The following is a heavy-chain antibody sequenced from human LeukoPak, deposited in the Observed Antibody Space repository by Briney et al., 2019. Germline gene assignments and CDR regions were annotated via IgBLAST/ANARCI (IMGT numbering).Heavy chain of an antibody. D-gene: IGHD6-13*01. CDR3: ARVPTSSWPSPDY. Sequence: PSETLSLTCAVYGGPFSGYYWSWVRQPPGKGLEWIGEINDSGSTDYNPSLTSRVTISVDTSKNQFSLRLSSVTAADMAVYHCARVPTSSWPSPDYWGQGTLVTVSS. CDR2: INDSGST. J-gene: IGHJ4*02. V-gene: IGHV4-34*01. CDR1: GGPFSGYY.